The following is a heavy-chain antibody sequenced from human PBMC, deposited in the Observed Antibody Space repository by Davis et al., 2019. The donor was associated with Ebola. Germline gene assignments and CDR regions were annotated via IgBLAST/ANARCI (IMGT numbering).Heavy chain of an antibody. CDR3: AKAAPGRLNYWYFEL. J-gene: IGHJ2*01. Sequence: PGGSLRLSCAASGFTFSSSWMTWVRQAPGKGLEWVANINTDGSEKYYFDSVKGRFTISRDNSKDSLFMQMNSLRAEDTAVYYCAKAAPGRLNYWYFELWGRGTLVTVSS. D-gene: IGHD3-10*01. V-gene: IGHV3-7*01. CDR1: GFTFSSSW. CDR2: INTDGSEK.